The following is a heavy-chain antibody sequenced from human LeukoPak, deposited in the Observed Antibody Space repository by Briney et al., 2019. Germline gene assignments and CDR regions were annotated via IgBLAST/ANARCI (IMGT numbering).Heavy chain of an antibody. J-gene: IGHJ4*02. D-gene: IGHD5-18*01. V-gene: IGHV1-69*06. CDR1: GGTFSSYA. CDR2: IIPIFGTA. CDR3: ASPSYSYGPRPFDY. Sequence: ASVKVSCKASGGTFSSYAISWVRQAPGQGLEWMGGIIPIFGTANYAQKFQGRVTITADKSTSTAYMELSSLRSEDTAVYYCASPSYSYGPRPFDYWGQGTLVTVSS.